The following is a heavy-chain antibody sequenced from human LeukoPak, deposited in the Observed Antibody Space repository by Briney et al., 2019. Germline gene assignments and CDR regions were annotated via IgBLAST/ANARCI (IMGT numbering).Heavy chain of an antibody. CDR2: IYSGGST. D-gene: IGHD3-10*01. Sequence: GGSLRLSCAASGFTVSSNYMSWVRQAPGKGLEWVSVIYSGGSTYYADSVKGRFTISRHNSKNTLYLQMNSLRAEDTAVYYCAKDRVTMQRFWFDPWGQGTLVTVSS. V-gene: IGHV3-53*04. CDR1: GFTVSSNY. J-gene: IGHJ5*02. CDR3: AKDRVTMQRFWFDP.